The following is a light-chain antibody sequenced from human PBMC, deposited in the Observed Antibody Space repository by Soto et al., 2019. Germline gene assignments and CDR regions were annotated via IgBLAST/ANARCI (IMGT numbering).Light chain of an antibody. CDR2: KNN. CDR1: TSNIESNF. Sequence: QSVLTQPTSASGTAGKRVTISCSGSTSNIESNFVYWYQQLPGTAPKVVIYKNNQRPSGVPDRFSGSKSGTSASLAISGLRSEDEADYSCAVWDDSLSVVVFGGGTKLTVL. J-gene: IGLJ2*01. V-gene: IGLV1-47*01. CDR3: AVWDDSLSVVV.